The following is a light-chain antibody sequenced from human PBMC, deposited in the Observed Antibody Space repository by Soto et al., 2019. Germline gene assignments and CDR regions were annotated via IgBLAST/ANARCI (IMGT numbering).Light chain of an antibody. V-gene: IGKV3-15*01. CDR1: QSVSSN. Sequence: EVVMTQSPATLSVSPGERATLSCRASQSVSSNLAWYQQKPGQAPRLLIYGESTRATGIPARFTGSGSGTEFTLTISSLQYEDFAMYYCQQYNNWPPYTFGQGTNLDIK. CDR3: QQYNNWPPYT. CDR2: GES. J-gene: IGKJ2*01.